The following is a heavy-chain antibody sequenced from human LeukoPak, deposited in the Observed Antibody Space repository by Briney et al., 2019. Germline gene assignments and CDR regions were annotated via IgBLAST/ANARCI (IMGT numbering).Heavy chain of an antibody. V-gene: IGHV4-39*01. CDR1: GGSISGDSYY. J-gene: IGHJ4*02. CDR2: IYYSGST. CDR3: ASLAVAGLSEGY. Sequence: TSETLSLTCTVPGGSISGDSYYWAWIRQPPGKGLEWIASIYYSGSTYYNPSLKSRVTISVDTSRNQFSLKLSSVTAADTAVYYCASLAVAGLSEGYWGQGTLVIVSS. D-gene: IGHD6-19*01.